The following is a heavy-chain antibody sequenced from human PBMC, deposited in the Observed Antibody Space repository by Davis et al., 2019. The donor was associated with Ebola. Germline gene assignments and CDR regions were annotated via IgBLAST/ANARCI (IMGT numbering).Heavy chain of an antibody. D-gene: IGHD6-19*01. J-gene: IGHJ4*02. CDR1: GFTFSSYW. CDR3: AKVYSSGWNFFDY. CDR2: ISSSGSTI. V-gene: IGHV3-48*04. Sequence: PGGSLRLSCAASGFTFSSYWMSWVRQAPGKGLEWVSYISSSGSTIYYADSVKGRFTISRDNAKNSLYLQMNSLRAADTAVYYCAKVYSSGWNFFDYWGQGTLVTVSS.